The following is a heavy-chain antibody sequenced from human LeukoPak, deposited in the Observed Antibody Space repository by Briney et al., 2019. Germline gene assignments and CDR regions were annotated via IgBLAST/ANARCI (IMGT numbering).Heavy chain of an antibody. V-gene: IGHV1-2*02. J-gene: IGHJ6*02. D-gene: IGHD2-15*01. CDR3: ARVGDCSGGSCYYYYGMDV. Sequence: GASVKVSCKASGYTFTGYYMHWVRQAPGQGLEWMGWINPSSGGTNYAQKFQGRVTMTRDTSISTAYMELSRLRSDDTAVYYCARVGDCSGGSCYYYYGMDVWGQGTTVTVSS. CDR1: GYTFTGYY. CDR2: INPSSGGT.